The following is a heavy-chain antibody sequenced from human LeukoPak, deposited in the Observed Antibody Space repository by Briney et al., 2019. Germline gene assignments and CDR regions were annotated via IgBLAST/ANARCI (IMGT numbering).Heavy chain of an antibody. V-gene: IGHV4-61*08. CDR1: GGSVSSADYY. Sequence: PSETLSLTCTVSGGSVSSADYYWSWIRHPPGKALEWIGYIYHTGSNNYKYSLKSRVTISVDTSKNQFSLKLSSVTAADTAVYYCARVATVIDYWGQGTLVTVSS. J-gene: IGHJ4*02. CDR2: IYHTGSN. D-gene: IGHD4-17*01. CDR3: ARVATVIDY.